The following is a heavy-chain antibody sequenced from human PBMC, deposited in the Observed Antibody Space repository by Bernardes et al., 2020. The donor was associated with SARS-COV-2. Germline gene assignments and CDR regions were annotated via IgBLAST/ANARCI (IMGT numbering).Heavy chain of an antibody. Sequence: SETLSLTCTVSGGSIGSGSPYYWGWIRQPPGKGLEWIGSIFFYGNTYYNPSLESRVTMSVDTSTNQFSLRLTSVTAADTAVFYCARHREVATIHGFDYWGQGILVTVSS. J-gene: IGHJ4*02. CDR3: ARHREVATIHGFDY. V-gene: IGHV4-39*01. CDR2: IFFYGNT. D-gene: IGHD5-12*01. CDR1: GGSIGSGSPYY.